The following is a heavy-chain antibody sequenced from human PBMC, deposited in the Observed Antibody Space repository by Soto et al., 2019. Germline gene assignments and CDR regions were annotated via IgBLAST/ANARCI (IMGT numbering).Heavy chain of an antibody. V-gene: IGHV1-69*06. Sequence: VQLVQSGAEVKKPGSSVRGSCETSGDTFSSHTINWLRQAPGQGLEWMGGIIPVFGSPNYAEKFQGRVTISADTSTNKAYMELRSLTSDDTAVYFCARDISGTNNWFDPWGQGTLVTVSS. CDR1: GDTFSSHT. CDR3: ARDISGTNNWFDP. CDR2: IIPVFGSP. D-gene: IGHD1-26*01. J-gene: IGHJ5*02.